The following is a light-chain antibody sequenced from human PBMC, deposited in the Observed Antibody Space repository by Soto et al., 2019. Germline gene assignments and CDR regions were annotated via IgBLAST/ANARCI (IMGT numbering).Light chain of an antibody. CDR1: QIIGSW. Sequence: DIQMTQSPSSVSESIGERVTITCRASQIIGSWLAWYQQKPGIAPTLLIYAASSLQSGVPSRFSGSGSGSDFTLTITSLQAEDSATYYCQQANSFPFTFGPGTKVDIK. CDR3: QQANSFPFT. CDR2: AAS. J-gene: IGKJ3*01. V-gene: IGKV1-12*02.